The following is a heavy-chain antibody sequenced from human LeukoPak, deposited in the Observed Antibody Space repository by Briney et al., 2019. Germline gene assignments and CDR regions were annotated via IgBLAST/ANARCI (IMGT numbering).Heavy chain of an antibody. D-gene: IGHD6-6*01. CDR2: INPNSGGT. CDR3: ARGEKLVQLWFDP. Sequence: GASVKVSCKASGYTFTGYYMHWGRQAPGQGLEWMGWINPNSGGTNYAQKFQGRVTMTRDTSISTAYMELSRLRSDDTAVYYCARGEKLVQLWFDPWGQGTLVTVSS. V-gene: IGHV1-2*02. CDR1: GYTFTGYY. J-gene: IGHJ5*02.